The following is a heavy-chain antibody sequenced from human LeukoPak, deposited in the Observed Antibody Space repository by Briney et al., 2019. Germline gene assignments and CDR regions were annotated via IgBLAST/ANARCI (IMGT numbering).Heavy chain of an antibody. V-gene: IGHV1-18*01. Sequence: ASVKVSCKTSGYSFTNYSMSWVRQAPGQGLEWMGWISTYNGNTEYSHKLKGRATMTRDTSTSTAYLELRSLRSDDTAVYYCAKEKRAYYYDYSDFYPNDYWGRGTLVTVSS. CDR1: GYSFTNYS. D-gene: IGHD3-22*01. CDR2: ISTYNGNT. J-gene: IGHJ4*02. CDR3: AKEKRAYYYDYSDFYPNDY.